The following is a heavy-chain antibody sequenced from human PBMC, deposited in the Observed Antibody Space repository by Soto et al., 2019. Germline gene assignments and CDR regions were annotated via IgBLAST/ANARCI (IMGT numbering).Heavy chain of an antibody. Sequence: LSLTCTVSGDSISGGASFWSWIRQPPGKGLEWIANVYYSGSSYYNPSLKSRLTISVDTTKNQFSLQLKSMTAADTAVYYCAKLSCTSSTCYFPGWFDPWGQGTLGTVSS. CDR1: GDSISGGASF. CDR3: AKLSCTSSTCYFPGWFDP. J-gene: IGHJ5*02. V-gene: IGHV4-31*03. D-gene: IGHD2-2*01. CDR2: VYYSGSS.